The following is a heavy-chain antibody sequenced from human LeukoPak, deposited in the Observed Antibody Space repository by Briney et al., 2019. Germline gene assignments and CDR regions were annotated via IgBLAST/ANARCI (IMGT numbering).Heavy chain of an antibody. CDR3: AGPGPNIQYSKGMDV. CDR2: ISSSSSYI. CDR1: GFTFSSYS. V-gene: IGHV3-21*01. Sequence: GGSLRLSCAASGFTFSSYSTNWVRQAPGKGLEWVSSISSSSSYIYYADSVKGRFTISRDNAKNSLYLQMNSLRAEDTAVYYCAGPGPNIQYSKGMDVWGQGTTVTVSS. D-gene: IGHD6-6*01. J-gene: IGHJ6*02.